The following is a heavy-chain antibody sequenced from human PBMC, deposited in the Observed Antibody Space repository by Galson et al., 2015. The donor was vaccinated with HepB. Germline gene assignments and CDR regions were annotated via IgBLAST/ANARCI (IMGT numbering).Heavy chain of an antibody. J-gene: IGHJ4*02. Sequence: SLRLSCAASGFTFSSYAMHWVREAPGKGLEWVAGISYDGSHKYYADSVKGRFTTSRDNSKNTLYLQMNSLRAEDTAVYYCARDGPCGGDCGIDYWGQGTLVTVSS. D-gene: IGHD2-21*01. CDR1: GFTFSSYA. CDR2: ISYDGSHK. V-gene: IGHV3-30-3*01. CDR3: ARDGPCGGDCGIDY.